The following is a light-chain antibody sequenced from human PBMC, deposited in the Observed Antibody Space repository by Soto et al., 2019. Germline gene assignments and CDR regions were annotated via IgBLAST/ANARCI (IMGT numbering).Light chain of an antibody. CDR1: QGIXTF. Sequence: IVLTQSPATLSLSPGERATLPCRASQGIXTFLVWYQKRPGQATRILIXYESHRAAGILARFIGSGFGTDFTLTISSLEPEDAAVYYCQQRSNWPTSTFGQGTRLEIK. J-gene: IGKJ5*01. V-gene: IGKV3-11*01. CDR3: QQRSNWPTST. CDR2: YES.